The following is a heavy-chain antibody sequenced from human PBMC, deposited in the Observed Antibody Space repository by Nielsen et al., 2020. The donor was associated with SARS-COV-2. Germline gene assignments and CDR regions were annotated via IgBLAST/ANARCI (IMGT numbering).Heavy chain of an antibody. CDR1: GYNFNSYW. CDR2: IDPIDSYT. J-gene: IGHJ6*02. V-gene: IGHV5-10-1*01. Sequence: GGSLRLSCKGSGYNFNSYWITWVRQMPGKGLEWMGRIDPIDSYTNYSPSFQGHVTISADRSISTAYLQWSSLKASDTAIYYCAREGQDDSGTERRGMDVWGQGTTVTVSS. CDR3: AREGQDDSGTERRGMDV. D-gene: IGHD3-10*01.